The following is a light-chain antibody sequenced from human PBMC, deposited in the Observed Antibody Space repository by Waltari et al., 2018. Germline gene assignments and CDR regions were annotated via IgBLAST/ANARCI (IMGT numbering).Light chain of an antibody. CDR1: SGYSPNI. CDR2: VNSDGSH. J-gene: IGLJ3*02. Sequence: QLVLTQSPSASASLGASVKLTCTLSSGYSPNIIAWLQQQPEKGTRYLMNVNSDGSHNKGVGLPDRFSGSSSGAVRYLTIACLQAEDEADYYCHTGGHGTWVFGGGTRLTVL. V-gene: IGLV4-69*01. CDR3: HTGGHGTWV.